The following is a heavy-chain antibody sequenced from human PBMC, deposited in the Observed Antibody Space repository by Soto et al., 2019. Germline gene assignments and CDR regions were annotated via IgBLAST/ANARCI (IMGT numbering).Heavy chain of an antibody. D-gene: IGHD3-9*01. CDR1: GGSISSYY. CDR2: IYYSGST. Sequence: SETLSLTCTVSGGSISSYYWSWIRQPPGKGLEWIGYIYYSGSTNYNPSLKSRVTISVDTSKNQFSLKLSSVTAADTAVYYCARDKHLDWLPASNAFDIWGQGTMVTVSS. CDR3: ARDKHLDWLPASNAFDI. V-gene: IGHV4-59*01. J-gene: IGHJ3*02.